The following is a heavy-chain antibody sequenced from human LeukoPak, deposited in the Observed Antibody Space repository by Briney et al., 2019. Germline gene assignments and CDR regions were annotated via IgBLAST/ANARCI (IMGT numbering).Heavy chain of an antibody. Sequence: GGSLRLSCAASGFTFSSYAMSLVRQAPGKGLEWVSAISGSGGSTYYADSVKGRFTISRDNSKNTLYLQMNSLRAEDTAVYYCAKDRVTIFGVVIPPDAFDIWGRGTMVTVSS. D-gene: IGHD3-3*01. CDR1: GFTFSSYA. CDR3: AKDRVTIFGVVIPPDAFDI. V-gene: IGHV3-23*01. J-gene: IGHJ3*02. CDR2: ISGSGGST.